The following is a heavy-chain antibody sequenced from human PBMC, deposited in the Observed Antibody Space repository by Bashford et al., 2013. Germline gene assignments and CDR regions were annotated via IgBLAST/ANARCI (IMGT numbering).Heavy chain of an antibody. CDR1: GVTVSTKY. D-gene: IGHD4-17*01. Sequence: GGSLRLSCAASGVTVSTKYISWVRQAPGKGLEWVSVIYSDGRTYYTDSVEGRFTISRDNSKNTLYLQMNSLRAEDTAVYYCARELATVTTGAYGMDVWGQGTTVTVSS. CDR3: ARELATVTTGAYGMDV. V-gene: IGHV3-53*01. CDR2: IYSDGRT. J-gene: IGHJ6*02.